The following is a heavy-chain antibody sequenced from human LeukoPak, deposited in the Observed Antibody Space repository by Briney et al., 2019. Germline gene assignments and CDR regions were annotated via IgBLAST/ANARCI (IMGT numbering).Heavy chain of an antibody. CDR2: ISYDGSNK. Sequence: GGSLRLSCAASGFTFSSYGMHWVRQAPGKGLEWVAVISYDGSNKYYADSVKGRFTISRDNSKNTLYLQMNSLRAEDTAVYFCARRTTITINGAFDIWGPGTMVTVSS. CDR3: ARRTTITINGAFDI. D-gene: IGHD5-24*01. V-gene: IGHV3-30*03. CDR1: GFTFSSYG. J-gene: IGHJ3*02.